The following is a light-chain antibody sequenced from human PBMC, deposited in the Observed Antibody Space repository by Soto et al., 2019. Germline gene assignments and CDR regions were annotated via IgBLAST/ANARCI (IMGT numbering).Light chain of an antibody. CDR2: GAS. J-gene: IGKJ4*01. Sequence: EIVMMQSPATLSVSPGEGATLSCRAGQSVTSNLAWYQQKPGQAPRLLIYGASSRATGIPARFSGSGSGTEFILTISSLQSEDFALYYCQQYNNWPLTFGGGTKVEIK. CDR3: QQYNNWPLT. CDR1: QSVTSN. V-gene: IGKV3-15*01.